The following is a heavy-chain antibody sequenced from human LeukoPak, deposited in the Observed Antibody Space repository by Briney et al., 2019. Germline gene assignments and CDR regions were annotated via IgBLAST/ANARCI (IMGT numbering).Heavy chain of an antibody. CDR3: VSGGDYRY. D-gene: IGHD4-17*01. Sequence: GGSLRLSCAASRFSSSSYWMTWVRQAPGKGLEWVANIKQDGSEKYYVDSVKGRFTISRDNAKNSLYLQMNSLRVEDTAVYYCVSGGDYRYWGQGTLVTVSS. CDR1: RFSSSSYW. J-gene: IGHJ4*02. V-gene: IGHV3-7*01. CDR2: IKQDGSEK.